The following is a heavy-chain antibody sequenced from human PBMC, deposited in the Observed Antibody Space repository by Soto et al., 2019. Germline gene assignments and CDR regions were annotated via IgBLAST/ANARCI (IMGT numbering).Heavy chain of an antibody. Sequence: EVQLLESGGGLVQPGGSLRLACAASGFTFSTYAMTWVRQAPGKGLEWVSLISGTGGTTHYADSVKGRSTISRDNSKNSLYLQMNNMRAEDTALYYCAKSDGDAYGAFDPWGQGTLVTVSS. J-gene: IGHJ5*02. CDR1: GFTFSTYA. V-gene: IGHV3-23*01. CDR3: AKSDGDAYGAFDP. D-gene: IGHD3-10*01. CDR2: ISGTGGTT.